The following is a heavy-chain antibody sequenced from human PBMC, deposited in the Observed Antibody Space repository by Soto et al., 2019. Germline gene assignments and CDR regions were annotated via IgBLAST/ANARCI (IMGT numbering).Heavy chain of an antibody. CDR1: GGSFSGYY. CDR2: INHSGST. D-gene: IGHD3-9*01. Sequence: ETLSLTCAVYGGSFSGYYWSWIRQPPGKGLEWIGEINHSGSTNYNPSLKSRVTISVDTSKNQFSLKLSSVTAADTAVYYCARGGKVRLVKRLYYFDYWGQGTLVTVSS. CDR3: ARGGKVRLVKRLYYFDY. V-gene: IGHV4-34*01. J-gene: IGHJ4*02.